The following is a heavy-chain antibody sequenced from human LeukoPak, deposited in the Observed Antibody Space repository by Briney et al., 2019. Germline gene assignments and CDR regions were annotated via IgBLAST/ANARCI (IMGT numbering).Heavy chain of an antibody. V-gene: IGHV1-69*01. CDR2: ILPVFGTP. Sequence: ASVKVSCKASGGSFTSYPISWVRQAPGQGLEWMGGILPVFGTPNYARGFQDRVTISADDSTTTVFMELTSLQFQDTAVYYCARGSASNWPVDIWGQGTLVAVSS. J-gene: IGHJ4*02. D-gene: IGHD6-13*01. CDR3: ARGSASNWPVDI. CDR1: GGSFTSYP.